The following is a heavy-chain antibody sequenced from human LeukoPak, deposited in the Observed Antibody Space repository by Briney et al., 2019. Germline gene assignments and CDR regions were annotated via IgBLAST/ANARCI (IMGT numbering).Heavy chain of an antibody. CDR2: ISSSGGIT. V-gene: IGHV3-23*01. CDR1: GFTFSSSA. D-gene: IGHD3-16*02. Sequence: GGSLRLSCAASGFTFSSSAMSWVRQAPGKGLEWVSAISSSGGITYYADPVKGRFTISRDNSKNTLYLQMNSLRAEDTAVYYCARVRPYDYVWGSYRPLDYWGQGTLVTVSS. J-gene: IGHJ4*02. CDR3: ARVRPYDYVWGSYRPLDY.